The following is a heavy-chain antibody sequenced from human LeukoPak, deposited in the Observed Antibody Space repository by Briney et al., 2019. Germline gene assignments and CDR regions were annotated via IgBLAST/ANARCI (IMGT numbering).Heavy chain of an antibody. CDR1: GFTFSSYS. V-gene: IGHV3-21*01. D-gene: IGHD5-18*01. CDR3: ARDRATAFDY. J-gene: IGHJ4*02. Sequence: KAGGSLRLSCAASGFTFSSYSMNWVRQAPGKGLEWVSSISSSSSYIYYADSVKVRFTISRDNAKNSLYLQMNSLRAEDTAVYYCARDRATAFDYWGQGTLVTVSS. CDR2: ISSSSSYI.